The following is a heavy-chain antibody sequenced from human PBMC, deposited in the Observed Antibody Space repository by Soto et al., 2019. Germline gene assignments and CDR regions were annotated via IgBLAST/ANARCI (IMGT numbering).Heavy chain of an antibody. CDR1: GGSISSYY. Sequence: SETLSLTCTVSGGSISSYYWSWIRQPPGKGLEWIGYIYYSGSTNYNPSLKSRVTISVDPSKNQFSLKLNSVTAADTAVYYCATLSPTVTTGSFDYWCRVILVTVSS. J-gene: IGHJ4*02. CDR2: IYYSGST. V-gene: IGHV4-59*01. D-gene: IGHD4-17*01. CDR3: ATLSPTVTTGSFDY.